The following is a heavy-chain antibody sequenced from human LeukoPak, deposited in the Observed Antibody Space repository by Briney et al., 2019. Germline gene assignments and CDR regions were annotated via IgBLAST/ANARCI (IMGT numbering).Heavy chain of an antibody. CDR1: GFTFSTYG. Sequence: PGGSLRLSCAASGFTFSTYGMHWVRQAPGKGLEWVSYISSSGSTIYYADSVRGRFTISRDNAKNSLYLQMNSLRGEDTAVYYCARVAWDAFDIWGQGTMVTVSS. CDR3: ARVAWDAFDI. D-gene: IGHD1-26*01. V-gene: IGHV3-48*04. J-gene: IGHJ3*02. CDR2: ISSSGSTI.